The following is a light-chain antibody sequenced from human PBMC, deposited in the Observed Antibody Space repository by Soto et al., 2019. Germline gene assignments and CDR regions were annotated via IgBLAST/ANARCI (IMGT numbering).Light chain of an antibody. Sequence: DLQMTQSHSTLSASLGDRVTITCRASQSISSWLAWSPQKPGTATKLLIYHASNLESGVPARLSGSGYGTEFTLTISSLQPEDLATDYCPQYNSYSFGQGTKVDIK. V-gene: IGKV1-5*01. CDR3: PQYNSYS. CDR1: QSISSW. CDR2: HAS. J-gene: IGKJ1*01.